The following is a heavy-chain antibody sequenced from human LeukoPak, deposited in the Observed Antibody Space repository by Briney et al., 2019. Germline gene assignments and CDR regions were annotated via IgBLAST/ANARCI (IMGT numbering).Heavy chain of an antibody. Sequence: SETLSLTCTVSGGSISSYYWSWIRQPPGKGLEWIGYIYYSGSTNYNPSLKSRVTISVDTSKNQFSLKLSSVTAADTAVYYCARGQPFSIVATTPFDYWGQGTLVTVSS. J-gene: IGHJ4*02. CDR1: GGSISSYY. CDR2: IYYSGST. CDR3: ARGQPFSIVATTPFDY. D-gene: IGHD5-12*01. V-gene: IGHV4-59*01.